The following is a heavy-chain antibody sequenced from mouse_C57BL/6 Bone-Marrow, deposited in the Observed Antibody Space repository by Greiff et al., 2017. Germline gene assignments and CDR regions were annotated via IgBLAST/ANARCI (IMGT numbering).Heavy chain of an antibody. CDR1: GYTFTSYG. CDR2: IYPRSGNT. D-gene: IGHD1-1*01. J-gene: IGHJ3*01. CDR3: ARLIPIYYYGSSLPWFAT. Sequence: QVQLKESGAELARPGASVKLSCKASGYTFTSYGISWVKQRTGQGLEWIGEIYPRSGNTYYNEKFKGKATLTADKSSSTAYMELRSLTSEDSAVYFCARLIPIYYYGSSLPWFATGAKGLWSLSLQ. V-gene: IGHV1-81*01.